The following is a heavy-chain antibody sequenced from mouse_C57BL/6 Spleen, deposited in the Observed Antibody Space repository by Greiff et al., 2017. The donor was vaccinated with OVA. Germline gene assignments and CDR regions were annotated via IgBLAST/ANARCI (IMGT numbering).Heavy chain of an antibody. V-gene: IGHV1-26*01. CDR2: INPNNGGT. J-gene: IGHJ4*01. D-gene: IGHD1-1*01. Sequence: EVQLQQSGPELVKPGASVKISCKASGYTFTDYYMNWVKQSHGKSLEWIGDINPNNGGTSYNQKFKGKATLTVDKSSSTAYMELRSLTSEDSAVYYCARGVLLRSYAMDYWGQGTSVTVSS. CDR1: GYTFTDYY. CDR3: ARGVLLRSYAMDY.